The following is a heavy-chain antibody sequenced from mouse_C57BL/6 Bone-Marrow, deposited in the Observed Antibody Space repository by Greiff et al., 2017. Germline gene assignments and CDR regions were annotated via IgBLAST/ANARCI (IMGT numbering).Heavy chain of an antibody. D-gene: IGHD1-1*01. CDR3: ARLDTTVVNLDY. J-gene: IGHJ2*01. V-gene: IGHV1-50*01. CDR2: IDPSDSYT. CDR1: GYTFTSYW. Sequence: QVQLQQPGAELVKPGASVKLSCKASGYTFTSYWMQWVKQRPGQGLEWIGEIDPSDSYTNYNQKFKGKATLTVDTSSSTAYMQLSSLTSEDSAVYYCARLDTTVVNLDYWGQGTTLTVSS.